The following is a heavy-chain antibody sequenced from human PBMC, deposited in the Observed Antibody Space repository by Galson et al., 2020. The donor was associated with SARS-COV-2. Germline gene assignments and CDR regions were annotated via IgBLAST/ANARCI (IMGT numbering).Heavy chain of an antibody. D-gene: IGHD2-2*02. CDR1: EFMFNTFG. CDR2: ISFDGNTE. V-gene: IGHV3-33*05. CDR3: VRDRYCTTTTCYNWFSP. J-gene: IGHJ5*02. Sequence: GGSLRLSCAASEFMFNTFGMHWVRQGPGKGLEWMAFISFDGNTEYYADSVKGRFTVSRDNSNNKLYLQMNNLRADDTAVYYCVRDRYCTTTTCYNWFSPWGQGTLVTVSS.